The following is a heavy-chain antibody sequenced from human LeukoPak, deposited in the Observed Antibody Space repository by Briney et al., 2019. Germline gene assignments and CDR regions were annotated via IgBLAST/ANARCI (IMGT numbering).Heavy chain of an antibody. J-gene: IGHJ6*02. V-gene: IGHV3-73*01. CDR1: GFTFSGSA. CDR2: IRSKANSYAT. D-gene: IGHD6-13*01. CDR3: TRHIAADYLGGMDV. Sequence: GGSLRLSCAASGFTFSGSAMHWVRQASGKGLECVGRIRSKANSYATAYAASVKGRFTISRDDSKNTAYLQMNSLKTEDTAVYYCTRHIAADYLGGMDVWGQGTTVTVSS.